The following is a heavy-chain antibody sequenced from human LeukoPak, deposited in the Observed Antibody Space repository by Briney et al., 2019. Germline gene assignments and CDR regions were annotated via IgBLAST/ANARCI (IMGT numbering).Heavy chain of an antibody. J-gene: IGHJ4*02. D-gene: IGHD3-3*01. CDR2: IYYSGST. Sequence: PSETLSLTCTVSGGSISTYYWTWIRQPPGKGLEWVGYIYYSGSTNYNPSPKSRVTTSVDTSKNQFSLKLTSVTAADTAVYYCASRSSIWSGYQDTLYYFDSWGQGTLVTVSS. CDR1: GGSISTYY. V-gene: IGHV4-59*01. CDR3: ASRSSIWSGYQDTLYYFDS.